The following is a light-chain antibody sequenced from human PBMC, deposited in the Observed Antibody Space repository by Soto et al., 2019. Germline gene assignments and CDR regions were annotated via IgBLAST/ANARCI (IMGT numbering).Light chain of an antibody. CDR2: VKSDGSH. V-gene: IGLV4-69*01. CDR3: QTWDTGNVV. J-gene: IGLJ2*01. CDR1: SGHGNYV. Sequence: QPVLTQSPSASASLGASVKLTCTLSSGHGNYVIAWHQQQPEKGPRYLMKVKSDGSHSKGDGIPDRFSGSTSGAERYLAISSLQSEDEADYYGQTWDTGNVVFGGGTKLTVL.